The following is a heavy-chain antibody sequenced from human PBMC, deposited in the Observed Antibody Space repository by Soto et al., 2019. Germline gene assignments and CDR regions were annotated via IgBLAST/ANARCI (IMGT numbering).Heavy chain of an antibody. CDR3: AKTLFYYDFWSGFRYYYYMDV. J-gene: IGHJ6*03. V-gene: IGHV3-74*01. Sequence: GGSLRLSCAASGFTFSSYWMHWVRQAPGKGLVWVSRINPDGSSTSYADSVKGRFTISRDNVKNTLYLQMNSLRAEDTAVYYCAKTLFYYDFWSGFRYYYYMDVWGKGTTVTVSS. CDR2: INPDGSST. D-gene: IGHD3-3*01. CDR1: GFTFSSYW.